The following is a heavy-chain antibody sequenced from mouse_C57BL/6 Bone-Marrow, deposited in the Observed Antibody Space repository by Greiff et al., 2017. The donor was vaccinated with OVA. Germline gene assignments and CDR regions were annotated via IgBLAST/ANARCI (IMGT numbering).Heavy chain of an antibody. Sequence: VQGVESGAELARPGASVKLSCKASGYTFTSYGISWVKQRTGQGLEWIGEIYPRSGNTYYNEKFKGKATLTADKSSSTAYMELRSLTSEDSAVYFCAREDYAMDYWGQGTSVTVSS. CDR3: AREDYAMDY. J-gene: IGHJ4*01. V-gene: IGHV1-81*01. CDR2: IYPRSGNT. CDR1: GYTFTSYG.